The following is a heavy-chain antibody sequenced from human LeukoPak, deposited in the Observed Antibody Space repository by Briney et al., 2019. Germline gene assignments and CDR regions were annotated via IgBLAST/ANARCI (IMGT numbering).Heavy chain of an antibody. V-gene: IGHV1-2*02. CDR3: ARDKRYYGSGLNRPVYYMDV. CDR1: GYTFTGYY. Sequence: ASVKVSCKASGYTFTGYYMHWVRQAPGQGLEWMGWINPNSGGTNYAQKFQGRVTMTRDTSISTAYMELSRLRSDDTAVYYCARDKRYYGSGLNRPVYYMDVWGXXTTVTVSS. J-gene: IGHJ6*03. CDR2: INPNSGGT. D-gene: IGHD3-10*01.